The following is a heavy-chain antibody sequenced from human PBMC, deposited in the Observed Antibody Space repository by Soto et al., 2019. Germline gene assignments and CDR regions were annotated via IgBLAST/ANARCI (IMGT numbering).Heavy chain of an antibody. D-gene: IGHD3-10*01. J-gene: IGHJ4*02. Sequence: EVQLLDSGGGLVQPGGSLRLSCAASGFTFSSYAMSWVRQAPGKGLEWVSTISGSGGSTYYADSVKGRFTISRDNSKNSLYLQMNSLRAEDTAVYYCARDAISYYYGSGSYYPSYWGQGTLVTVSS. CDR2: ISGSGGST. CDR1: GFTFSSYA. V-gene: IGHV3-23*01. CDR3: ARDAISYYYGSGSYYPSY.